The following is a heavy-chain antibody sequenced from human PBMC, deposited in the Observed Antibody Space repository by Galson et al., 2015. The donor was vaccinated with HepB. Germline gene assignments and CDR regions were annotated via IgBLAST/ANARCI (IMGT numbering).Heavy chain of an antibody. CDR1: GFTFRDFG. J-gene: IGHJ4*02. CDR3: AKAPTWLQLENDS. Sequence: SLRLSCAASGFTFRDFGMHWVRQPPGKGLEWVALISDDANNKYYADSVKGRFTVSRDNSKNTLFLQMHDLRAEDTAVYYCAKAPTWLQLENDSWGQGTLVTVSS. CDR2: ISDDANNK. D-gene: IGHD1-1*01. V-gene: IGHV3-30*18.